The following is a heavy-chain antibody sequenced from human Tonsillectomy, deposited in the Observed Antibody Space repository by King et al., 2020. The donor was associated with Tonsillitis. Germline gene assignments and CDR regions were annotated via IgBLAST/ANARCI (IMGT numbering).Heavy chain of an antibody. D-gene: IGHD3-10*01. CDR2: IKSKTDGGTT. CDR3: TTGQLWFGYNWFDP. CDR1: GFTFSHAW. V-gene: IGHV3-15*01. Sequence: VQLVESGGGLVKPGGSLRLSCAASGFTFSHAWMSWVRQAPGKGLEWVGRIKSKTDGGTTDYAAPVKGRFTISRDDSKNTLYLQMNSLKTEDTALYYCTTGQLWFGYNWFDPWGQGTLVTVSS. J-gene: IGHJ5*02.